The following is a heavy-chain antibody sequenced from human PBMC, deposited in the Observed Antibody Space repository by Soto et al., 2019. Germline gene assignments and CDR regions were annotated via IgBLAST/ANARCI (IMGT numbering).Heavy chain of an antibody. J-gene: IGHJ4*02. Sequence: VQLVQSGAEVKNPGSSVKVSCKASGGTFRSYSINWVRQAPGQGLEWMGEIIPIFGTANYAQKFQGRVTITADESTSTAYMELSSLRSEDTAVYYCARDGGMHSGGIDYWGQGTLVTVSS. V-gene: IGHV1-69*01. CDR2: IIPIFGTA. CDR3: ARDGGMHSGGIDY. CDR1: GGTFRSYS. D-gene: IGHD1-26*01.